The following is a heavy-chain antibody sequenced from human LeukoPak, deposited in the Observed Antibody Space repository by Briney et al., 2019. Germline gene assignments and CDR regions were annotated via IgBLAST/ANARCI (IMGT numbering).Heavy chain of an antibody. D-gene: IGHD3-22*01. V-gene: IGHV3-21*01. CDR3: ARDGPITMIVVAPDY. J-gene: IGHJ4*02. CDR1: GFTFSSYS. Sequence: GGSLRLSCAASGFTFSSYSMNWVRQAPGKGLEWVSSISSSSSYIYYADSVKGRFTISRDNAKNSLYLQMNSLRAGDTAVYYCARDGPITMIVVAPDYWGQGTLVTVSS. CDR2: ISSSSSYI.